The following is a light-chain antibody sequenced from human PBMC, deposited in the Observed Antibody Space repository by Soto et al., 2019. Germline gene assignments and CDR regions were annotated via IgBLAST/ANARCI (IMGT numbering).Light chain of an antibody. CDR2: CAS. V-gene: IGKV3-15*01. Sequence: ETVMTQSPATLSVSPGERATLSCRASQSVSSNLAWYQQKPGQAPRLLIYCASTRATGIPARFSGGGSGTEFNLTISSLQSEDFAVYYCQQYNDWPPLTFGGGTKVEI. CDR3: QQYNDWPPLT. J-gene: IGKJ4*01. CDR1: QSVSSN.